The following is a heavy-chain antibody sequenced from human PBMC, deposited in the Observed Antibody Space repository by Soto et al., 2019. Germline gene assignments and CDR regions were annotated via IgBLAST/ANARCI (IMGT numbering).Heavy chain of an antibody. V-gene: IGHV3-21*01. CDR1: GFTFSSYS. CDR3: ARVIVVVPAARRGYYYGMDV. CDR2: ISSSSSYI. J-gene: IGHJ6*02. Sequence: GGSLRLSCAASGFTFSSYSMNWVRQAPGKGLEWVSSISSSSSYIYYADSVKGRFTISRDNAKNSLYLQMNSLRAEDTAVYYCARVIVVVPAARRGYYYGMDVWGQGTTVTVSS. D-gene: IGHD2-2*01.